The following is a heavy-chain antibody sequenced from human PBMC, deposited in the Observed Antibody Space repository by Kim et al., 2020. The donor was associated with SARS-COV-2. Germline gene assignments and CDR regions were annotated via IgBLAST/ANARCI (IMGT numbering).Heavy chain of an antibody. D-gene: IGHD5-12*01. CDR1: GFTFSSYG. CDR2: IWYDGSNK. Sequence: GGSLRLSCAASGFTFSSYGMHWVRQAPGKGLEWVAVIWYDGSNKYYADSVKGRFTISRDNSKNTLYLQMNSLRAEDTAVYYCAKDKIEANGAFDIWGQGTMVTVSS. CDR3: AKDKIEANGAFDI. V-gene: IGHV3-33*06. J-gene: IGHJ3*02.